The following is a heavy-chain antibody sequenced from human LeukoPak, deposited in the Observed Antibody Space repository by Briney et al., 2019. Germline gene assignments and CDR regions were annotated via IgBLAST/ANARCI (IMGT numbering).Heavy chain of an antibody. CDR3: ARGGDWANDY. D-gene: IGHD3-9*01. CDR2: INSRSSYI. Sequence: AGGSLRLSCAASGFTFSNYAMSWVRQAPGKGLEWVSSINSRSSYIWYADSVKGRFTISRDNAKNSLYLHMNSLRAEDTAVYYCARGGDWANDYWGQGTLVTVSS. V-gene: IGHV3-21*01. J-gene: IGHJ4*02. CDR1: GFTFSNYA.